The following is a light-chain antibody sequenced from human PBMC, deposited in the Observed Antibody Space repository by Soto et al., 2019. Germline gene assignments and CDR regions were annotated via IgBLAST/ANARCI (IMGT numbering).Light chain of an antibody. V-gene: IGLV2-14*03. CDR2: DVT. Sequence: QSALTQPASVSGSPGQSISISCTGSSSDVGGYNFVSWYQQHPGEAPKPIIFDVTDRPSGISNRFSGSKSGNTASLTISGLQPEDEADYYCSSYTTSATYVFGTGTKLTVL. CDR3: SSYTTSATYV. CDR1: SSDVGGYNF. J-gene: IGLJ1*01.